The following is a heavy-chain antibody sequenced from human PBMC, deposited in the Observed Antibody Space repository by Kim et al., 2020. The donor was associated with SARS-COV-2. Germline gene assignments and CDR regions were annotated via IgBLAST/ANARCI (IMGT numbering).Heavy chain of an antibody. CDR1: GGSFSGYY. Sequence: SETLSLTCAVSGGSFSGYYWSWIRQPPGKGLEWIGEINHSGSTNSNPSLKSRVTISVDTSKNQFSLKLSSVTAADTAVYYCARGRIFGVVINRGNWFDTWGQGALVTVSS. D-gene: IGHD3-3*02. V-gene: IGHV4-34*01. J-gene: IGHJ5*02. CDR3: ARGRIFGVVINRGNWFDT. CDR2: INHSGST.